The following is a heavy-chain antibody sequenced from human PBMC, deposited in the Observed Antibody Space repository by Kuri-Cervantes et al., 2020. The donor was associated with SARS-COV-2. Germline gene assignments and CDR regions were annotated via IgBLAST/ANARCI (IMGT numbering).Heavy chain of an antibody. J-gene: IGHJ3*02. CDR3: TGGEYCSSTSCYKDAFDI. CDR2: INPNSGGT. Sequence: GGSLRLSCKASGYTFTGYYMHWVRQAPGQGLEWMGWINPNSGGTNYAQKFQGRVTMTRDTSISTAYMELSRLRSDDTAVYYCTGGEYCSSTSCYKDAFDIWGQGTMVTVSS. V-gene: IGHV1-2*02. CDR1: GYTFTGYY. D-gene: IGHD2-2*02.